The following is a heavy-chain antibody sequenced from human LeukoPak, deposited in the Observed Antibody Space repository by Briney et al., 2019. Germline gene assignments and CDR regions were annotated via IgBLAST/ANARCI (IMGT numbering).Heavy chain of an antibody. V-gene: IGHV1-24*01. CDR2: FYAEDGET. J-gene: IGHJ4*02. CDR1: VYTLTELS. CDR3: ATPLYDSSGYPFSY. D-gene: IGHD3-22*01. Sequence: GASVKVSRKVAVYTLTELSMHWVRQAPGKGLEWMGGFYAEDGETIYAQKFQDRVTMTEDTSTDTAYMELSSLRSEDTAGYYCATPLYDSSGYPFSYWGQGTLVTVSS.